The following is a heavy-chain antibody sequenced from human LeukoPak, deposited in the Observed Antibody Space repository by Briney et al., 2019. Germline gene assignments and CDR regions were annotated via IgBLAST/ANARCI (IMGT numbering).Heavy chain of an antibody. V-gene: IGHV1-69*13. CDR2: IIPIFGTA. CDR1: GGTFSSYA. Sequence: SVKVSCKASGGTFSSYAISWVRQAPGQGLEWMGGIIPIFGTANYAQKFQGRVTITADESTSTAYMELSSLRSEDTAVYYCAREMLFPPYYFDYWGQGTLVTVSS. D-gene: IGHD3-10*02. CDR3: AREMLFPPYYFDY. J-gene: IGHJ4*02.